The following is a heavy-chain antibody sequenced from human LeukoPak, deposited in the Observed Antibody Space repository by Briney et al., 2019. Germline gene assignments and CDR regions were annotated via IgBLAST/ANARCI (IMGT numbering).Heavy chain of an antibody. CDR2: ISGSGGST. CDR1: GFTFSSYA. CDR3: AKDPAFDYSNYYFDY. Sequence: SGGSLRLSCAASGFTFSSYAMSWVRQAPGKGLEWVSAISGSGGSTYYADSVKGRFTISRDNSKNTLYLQMNSLRAEDTAVYYCAKDPAFDYSNYYFDYWGQGTLVTVSS. V-gene: IGHV3-23*01. J-gene: IGHJ4*02. D-gene: IGHD4-11*01.